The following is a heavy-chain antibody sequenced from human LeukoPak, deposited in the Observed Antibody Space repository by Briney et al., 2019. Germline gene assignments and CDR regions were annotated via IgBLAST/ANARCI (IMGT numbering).Heavy chain of an antibody. D-gene: IGHD4-23*01. CDR2: IYHSGST. Sequence: WETLSLTCTVSGYSISSGYYWGWIRQPPGKGLEWIGSIYHSGSTYYNPSLKSRVTISVDTSKNQFSLKLSSVTAADTAVYYCARGTPYDYGGNAPFDYWGQGTLVTVSS. V-gene: IGHV4-38-2*02. J-gene: IGHJ4*02. CDR1: GYSISSGYY. CDR3: ARGTPYDYGGNAPFDY.